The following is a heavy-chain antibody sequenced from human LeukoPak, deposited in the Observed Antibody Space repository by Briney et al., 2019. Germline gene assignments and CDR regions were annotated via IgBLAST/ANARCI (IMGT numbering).Heavy chain of an antibody. CDR3: ARDPGGGATTFDY. CDR2: IYYSGST. V-gene: IGHV4-59*12. Sequence: SETLSLTCTVSGGPISSYYWSWIRQPPGKGLEWIGYIYYSGSTNYNPSLKSRVTISVDTSKNQFSLKLSSVTAADTAVYYWARDPGGGATTFDYWGQGTLVTVSS. D-gene: IGHD1-26*01. CDR1: GGPISSYY. J-gene: IGHJ4*02.